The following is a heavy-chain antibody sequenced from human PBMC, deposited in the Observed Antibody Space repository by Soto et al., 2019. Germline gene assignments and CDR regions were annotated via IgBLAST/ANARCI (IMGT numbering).Heavy chain of an antibody. D-gene: IGHD2-21*02. Sequence: QVQLVQSGAEVKKPGASVKVSCKVSGYTFTGNYMHWMRQAPGQVPEWMGWINTRNGDTDYAQKFQGRVTITRDTSISTAYMDLSRLTSDDTAIYFCVRGGGVDVVTPTRIVFDYWGQGTLLTVSS. CDR1: GYTFTGNY. CDR3: VRGGGVDVVTPTRIVFDY. J-gene: IGHJ4*02. V-gene: IGHV1-2*02. CDR2: INTRNGDT.